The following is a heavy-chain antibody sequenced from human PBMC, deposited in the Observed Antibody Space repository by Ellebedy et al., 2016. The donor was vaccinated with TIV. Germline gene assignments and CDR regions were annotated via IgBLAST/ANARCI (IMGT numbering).Heavy chain of an antibody. J-gene: IGHJ4*02. CDR3: ACPMVRGGFDY. Sequence: GESLKISCKVSGYRFSSYWIVWVRQMPGKGLEWMGIIYPGDSDTRYSPPFQGQVTISADKSISTAYLQWSSLKASDTAMYYCACPMVRGGFDYWGQGTLVTVSS. CDR1: GYRFSSYW. CDR2: IYPGDSDT. D-gene: IGHD3-10*01. V-gene: IGHV5-51*01.